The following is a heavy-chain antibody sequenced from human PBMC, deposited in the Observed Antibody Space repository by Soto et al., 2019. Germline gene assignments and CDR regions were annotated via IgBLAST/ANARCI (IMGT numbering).Heavy chain of an antibody. CDR3: AKDSDFWSGYYPPPDY. D-gene: IGHD3-3*01. V-gene: IGHV3-30*18. Sequence: QVQLVESGGGVVQPGRSLRLSCAASGFTFSSYGMHWVRQAPGKGLEWVAVISYDGSNKYYADSVKGRFTISRDNSKNTLYLQMNSLRAEDTAVYYCAKDSDFWSGYYPPPDYWGQGTLVTVSS. CDR2: ISYDGSNK. CDR1: GFTFSSYG. J-gene: IGHJ4*02.